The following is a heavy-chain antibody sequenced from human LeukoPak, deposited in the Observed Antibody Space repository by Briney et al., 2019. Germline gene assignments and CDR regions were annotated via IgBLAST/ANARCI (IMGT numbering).Heavy chain of an antibody. CDR3: ASVISGRFDP. CDR1: GFTFRTFS. Sequence: GSLRLPWSGSGFTFRTFSLNWVRQGPGKGLEWVSSISSSSSYIYYADSVKGRFTISRDNAKDSLYLQMNSLRAEDTAVYYCASVISGRFDPWGQGTLVTVSS. CDR2: ISSSSSYI. D-gene: IGHD3-10*01. J-gene: IGHJ5*02. V-gene: IGHV3-21*01.